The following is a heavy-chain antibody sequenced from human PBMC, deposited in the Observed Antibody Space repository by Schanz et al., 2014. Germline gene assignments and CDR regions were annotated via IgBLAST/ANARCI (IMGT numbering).Heavy chain of an antibody. CDR2: ISSSSSTR. CDR3: AKSLESCPGGRCSRGYFDY. V-gene: IGHV3-48*01. J-gene: IGHJ4*02. D-gene: IGHD2-8*02. CDR1: GFAFSSYG. Sequence: EVQLVASGGGLVQPGGSLRLSCAASGFAFSSYGMNWLRQAPGKGLEWVSYISSSSSTRYYADSVKGRFTISRDNAKNSLFLQMSSLRAEDTAVYYCAKSLESCPGGRCSRGYFDYWGQGTLVTVSS.